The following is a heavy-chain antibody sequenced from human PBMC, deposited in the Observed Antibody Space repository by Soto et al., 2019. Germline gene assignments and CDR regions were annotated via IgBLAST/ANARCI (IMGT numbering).Heavy chain of an antibody. V-gene: IGHV3-21*01. J-gene: IGHJ5*02. Sequence: GGSLRLSCAASGFTFSSYSMNWVRQAPGKGLEWVSSISSSSSYIYYADSVKGRFTISRDNAKNSLYLQMNSLRAEDTAVYYCARLHCTSPGCVPLDPWGHGTLVTAPQ. CDR3: ARLHCTSPGCVPLDP. CDR1: GFTFSSYS. CDR2: ISSSSSYI. D-gene: IGHD2-2*01.